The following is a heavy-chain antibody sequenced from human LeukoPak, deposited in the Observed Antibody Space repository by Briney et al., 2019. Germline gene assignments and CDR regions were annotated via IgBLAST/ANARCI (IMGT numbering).Heavy chain of an antibody. Sequence: GGSLRLSCAASGFTFSSYGMHWVRQAPGKGLEWVSAISGSGGSTYYADSVKGRFTISRDNSKNTLYLQMNSLRAEDTAVYYCAKAVVGAFDIWGQGTMVTVSS. CDR3: AKAVVGAFDI. V-gene: IGHV3-23*01. D-gene: IGHD2-21*01. J-gene: IGHJ3*02. CDR2: ISGSGGST. CDR1: GFTFSSYG.